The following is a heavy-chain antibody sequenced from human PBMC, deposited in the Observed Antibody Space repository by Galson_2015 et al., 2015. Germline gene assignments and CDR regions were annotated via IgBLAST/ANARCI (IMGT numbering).Heavy chain of an antibody. D-gene: IGHD2-2*01. CDR1: GFTVSSNY. CDR3: ARGLRYCSSTSCYPDAFDI. V-gene: IGHV3-53*01. CDR2: IYSGGST. J-gene: IGHJ3*02. Sequence: SLRLSCAASGFTVSSNYMSWVRQAPGKGLEWVSVIYSGGSTYYADSVKGRFTISRDNSKNTLHLQMNSLRAEDTAVYYCARGLRYCSSTSCYPDAFDIWGQGTMVTVSS.